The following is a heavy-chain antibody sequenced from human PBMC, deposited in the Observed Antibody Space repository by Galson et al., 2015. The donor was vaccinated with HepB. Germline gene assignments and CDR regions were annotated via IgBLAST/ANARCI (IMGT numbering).Heavy chain of an antibody. V-gene: IGHV3-30*18. J-gene: IGHJ4*02. CDR3: AKEPRYRYTYGFDYYGY. CDR1: GFTFRNYG. D-gene: IGHD5-18*01. Sequence: SLRLSCAASGFTFRNYGMHWVRQAPGKGLEWVALISYDGDNKYYADSVKGRFTVSRDNSRNTLFLQMNSLRAEDTAFYYCAKEPRYRYTYGFDYYGYWGQGTLVTVSS. CDR2: ISYDGDNK.